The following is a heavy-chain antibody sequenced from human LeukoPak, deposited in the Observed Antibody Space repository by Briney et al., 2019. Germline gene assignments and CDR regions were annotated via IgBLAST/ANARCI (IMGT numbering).Heavy chain of an antibody. Sequence: GGSLRLSCAASGFTFSGYSMNWVRQAPGKGLEWVSSISTSSGDIYYADSVQGRFTISRDNAKNSLYLQMNSLRAEDTAMYYCARNRGDPSYFDYWGQGILVTVSS. D-gene: IGHD4-17*01. CDR2: ISTSSGDI. J-gene: IGHJ4*02. CDR1: GFTFSGYS. V-gene: IGHV3-21*01. CDR3: ARNRGDPSYFDY.